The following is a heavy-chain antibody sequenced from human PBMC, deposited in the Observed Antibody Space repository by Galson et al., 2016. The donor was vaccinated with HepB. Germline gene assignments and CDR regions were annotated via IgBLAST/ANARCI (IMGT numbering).Heavy chain of an antibody. D-gene: IGHD1-26*01. CDR3: AVDVSWLGVREFDY. Sequence: SLRLSCATAGLLPNTVWMSWVRQAPGKGLEWIGLIKDATSGWATDYAAPVHDRFIISREVSQNTLFLQMNSLKTEDTAAYYCAVDVSWLGVREFDYWGQGALVTVSS. CDR1: GLLPNTVW. V-gene: IGHV3-15*01. J-gene: IGHJ4*02. CDR2: IKDATSGWAT.